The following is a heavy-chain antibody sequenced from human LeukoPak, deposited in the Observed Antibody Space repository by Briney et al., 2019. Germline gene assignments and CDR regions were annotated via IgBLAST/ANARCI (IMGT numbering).Heavy chain of an antibody. CDR2: TYYRSKWYN. D-gene: IGHD4-23*01. CDR1: GDSVSSSDPA. Sequence: SQTLSLTCAISGDSVSSSDPAWNWIRQSPSRGLEWLGRTYYRSKWYNDYAVSVKGRITINPDTSKNQFSLSLSSVTAADTAVYYCARRRKIFYGGQTAGDAIGLWGQGTVITVSS. CDR3: ARRRKIFYGGQTAGDAIGL. J-gene: IGHJ3*01. V-gene: IGHV6-1*01.